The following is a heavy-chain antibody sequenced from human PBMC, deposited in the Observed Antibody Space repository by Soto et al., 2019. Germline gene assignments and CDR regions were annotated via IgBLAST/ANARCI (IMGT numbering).Heavy chain of an antibody. CDR3: AIPGRSGGREGSWFDP. D-gene: IGHD3-10*01. V-gene: IGHV1-69*12. CDR2: IIAIFGTA. Sequence: QVQLVQSGAEVKKPGSSVKVSCKASGGTFSSYAISWVRQAPGQGLEWMGGIIAIFGTANYAQKYQGRVTITEDESPSTADTELSSLRSEDTAVYYCAIPGRSGGREGSWFDPWGQGTLVTVAS. J-gene: IGHJ5*02. CDR1: GGTFSSYA.